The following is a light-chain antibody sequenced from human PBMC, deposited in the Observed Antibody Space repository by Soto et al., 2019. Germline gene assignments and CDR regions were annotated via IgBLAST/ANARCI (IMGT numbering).Light chain of an antibody. Sequence: QSALTQPASVSGSPGQSITISCTGTSSDVGSYNLVSWYQQHPGKAPKLMIYEGSKRPSGVSNRFSGSKSGNTASLTISGLQAEDEAEYYCCSYAGSSTVVFGGGTTVTVL. V-gene: IGLV2-23*01. CDR3: CSYAGSSTVV. CDR1: SSDVGSYNL. J-gene: IGLJ2*01. CDR2: EGS.